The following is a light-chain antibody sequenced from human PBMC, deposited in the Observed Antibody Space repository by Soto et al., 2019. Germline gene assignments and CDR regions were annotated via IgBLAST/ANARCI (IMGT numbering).Light chain of an antibody. Sequence: THSPSSVPASVVDRVTITLLATQSISSWLAWYQQKPGQGPRLLIYGASSRATGTPARFSGSGSGTDFTLTINRLEPEDFALYYCQKYGSSPPKFGQGTKVDIK. CDR3: QKYGSSPPK. J-gene: IGKJ1*01. V-gene: IGKV3-20*01. CDR2: GAS. CDR1: QSISSW.